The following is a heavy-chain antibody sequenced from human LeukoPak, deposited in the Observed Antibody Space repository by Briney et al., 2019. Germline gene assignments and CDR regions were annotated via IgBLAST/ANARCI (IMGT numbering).Heavy chain of an antibody. CDR3: ARYEARGVCFDY. CDR2: INPNSGGT. CDR1: GYTFTDYY. V-gene: IGHV1-2*02. D-gene: IGHD3-10*01. Sequence: GASVKVSCKASGYTFTDYYLHWVRQAPGQGLEWMGWINPNSGGTNYAQNSQGRVNLTRDKSINTAHMELSRVSSDDTAVYYCARYEARGVCFDYWGQGTLVTVSS. J-gene: IGHJ4*02.